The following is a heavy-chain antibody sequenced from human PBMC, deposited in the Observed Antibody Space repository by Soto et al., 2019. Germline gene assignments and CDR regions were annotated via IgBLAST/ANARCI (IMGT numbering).Heavy chain of an antibody. V-gene: IGHV3-23*01. CDR1: GLTFSSYA. CDR3: ATRRGAGGHFDY. J-gene: IGHJ4*02. Sequence: GGSLRLSCAASGLTFSSYAMGWVRQGPGKGLEWVAVVSIGGSTHYADSVRGRFTISRDNSKNTLSLQMNSLTAEDTAVYFCATRRGAGGHFDYWGQGALVTVSS. D-gene: IGHD2-15*01. CDR2: VSIGGST.